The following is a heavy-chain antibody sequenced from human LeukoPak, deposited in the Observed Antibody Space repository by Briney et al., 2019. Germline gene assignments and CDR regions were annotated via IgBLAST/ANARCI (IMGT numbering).Heavy chain of an antibody. CDR2: IGAGGTFT. CDR1: GFTFSSYA. V-gene: IGHV3-23*01. D-gene: IGHD3-16*02. Sequence: GGSLRLSCTASGFTFSSYAMNWVRQAPGKGLEWVSGIGAGGTFTYYADSVKGRFTISRDNSRDTLYLQMNSLRDGDTAVYYCARSYPEDYWGQGTLVTVSS. CDR3: ARSYPEDY. J-gene: IGHJ4*02.